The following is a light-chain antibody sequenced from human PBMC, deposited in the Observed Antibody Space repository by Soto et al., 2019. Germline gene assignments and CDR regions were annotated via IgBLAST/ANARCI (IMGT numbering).Light chain of an antibody. Sequence: EIVLTQSRGTLSLSPGERATLACRASQSVSSSYLAWYQQKPGQAPRLLIYGASSRATGIPDRFSGSGSGTDFTLTNSRLEPEDCTVYYCQQYGSSPITFGQGTRLAIK. J-gene: IGKJ5*01. V-gene: IGKV3-20*01. CDR1: QSVSSSY. CDR2: GAS. CDR3: QQYGSSPIT.